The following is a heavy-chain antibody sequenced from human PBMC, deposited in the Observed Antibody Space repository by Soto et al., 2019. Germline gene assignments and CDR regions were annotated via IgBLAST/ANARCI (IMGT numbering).Heavy chain of an antibody. CDR2: ITQDGSEK. CDR1: GFTFSSYA. J-gene: IGHJ4*02. V-gene: IGHV3-7*03. D-gene: IGHD3-22*01. Sequence: PGGSLRLSCAASGFTFSSYAMHWVRQAPGKGLEWVADITQDGSEKYYADSVKGRFTISRENAKNSLYLQMNSLRAEDTAVYYCASYDSSAYFDYWGQGTLVTVSS. CDR3: ASYDSSAYFDY.